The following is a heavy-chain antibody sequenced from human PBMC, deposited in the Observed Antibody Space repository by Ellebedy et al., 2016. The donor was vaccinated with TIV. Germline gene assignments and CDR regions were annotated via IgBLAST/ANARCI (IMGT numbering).Heavy chain of an antibody. CDR3: ARDPKARGYGSGSPPFGY. CDR1: GGTFSSYA. V-gene: IGHV1-3*01. D-gene: IGHD3-10*01. Sequence: ASVKVSXXASGGTFSSYAMHWVRQAPGQRLEWMGWINAGNGNTKYSQKFQGRVTITRDTSASTAYMELSSLRSEDTAVYYCARDPKARGYGSGSPPFGYWGQGTLVTVSS. J-gene: IGHJ4*02. CDR2: INAGNGNT.